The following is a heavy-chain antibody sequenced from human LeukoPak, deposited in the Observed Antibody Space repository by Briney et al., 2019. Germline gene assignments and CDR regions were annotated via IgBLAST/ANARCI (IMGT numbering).Heavy chain of an antibody. CDR1: GFTSASSV. Sequence: GGSLRLSCAASGFTSASSVMNWVRQAPGKGLEWVSSFSGSGGSRYYADAVRGRFTVSRDNSKNTLYLIMTSLRAEDSAVYYCAKSSQLDYWGQGTLVTVSS. D-gene: IGHD6-6*01. CDR3: AKSSQLDY. J-gene: IGHJ4*02. CDR2: FSGSGGSR. V-gene: IGHV3-23*01.